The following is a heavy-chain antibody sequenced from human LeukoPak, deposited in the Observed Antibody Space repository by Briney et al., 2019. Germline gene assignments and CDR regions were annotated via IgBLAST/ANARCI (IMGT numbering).Heavy chain of an antibody. D-gene: IGHD2-2*01. CDR1: GYTFTGYY. Sequence: RASVKVSCKASGYTFTGYYMHWVRQAPGQGLEWMGWINPYSGGTNYAQKFQGRVTMTRDTSISTAYMELRRLRSDDTAVYYCARVVPAANFIGGHYFDYWGQGTLVTVSS. V-gene: IGHV1-2*02. J-gene: IGHJ4*02. CDR2: INPYSGGT. CDR3: ARVVPAANFIGGHYFDY.